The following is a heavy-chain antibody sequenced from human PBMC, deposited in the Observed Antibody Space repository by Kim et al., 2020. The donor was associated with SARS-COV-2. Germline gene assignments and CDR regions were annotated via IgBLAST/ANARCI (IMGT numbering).Heavy chain of an antibody. V-gene: IGHV1-69*01. CDR3: ARDSSSWLGWFDP. J-gene: IGHJ5*02. D-gene: IGHD6-13*01. Sequence: YAQKFQGRVTITADESTSTAYMELSSLRSEDTAVYYCARDSSSWLGWFDPWGQGILVTVSS.